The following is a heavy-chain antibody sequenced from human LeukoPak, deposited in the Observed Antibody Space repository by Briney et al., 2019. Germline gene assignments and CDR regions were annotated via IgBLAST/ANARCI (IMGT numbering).Heavy chain of an antibody. CDR2: IYSGGST. V-gene: IGHV3-53*01. D-gene: IGHD4/OR15-4a*01. CDR3: AREMTIDSPTYGMDV. CDR1: GFTVSSNY. Sequence: PGGSLRLSCAASGFTVSSNYMSWVRQAPGKGLEWVSVIYSGGSTYYADSVKGRFTISRDNSKNTLYLQMNSLRAEDTAVYYCAREMTIDSPTYGMDVWGQGTTVTVSS. J-gene: IGHJ6*02.